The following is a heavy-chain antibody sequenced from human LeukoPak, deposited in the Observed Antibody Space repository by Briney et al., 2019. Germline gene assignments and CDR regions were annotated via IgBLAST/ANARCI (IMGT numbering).Heavy chain of an antibody. D-gene: IGHD1-26*01. CDR1: GGSINSHY. Sequence: ETLSLTCTVSGGSINSHYWSWVRQAPGKGLEWVSSISGGGESTYYADSVKGRFTISRDNSKNTLYLQMNSLRAEDTAVYYCARSSPSSGSLDYWGQGTLVTVSS. CDR2: ISGGGEST. J-gene: IGHJ4*02. CDR3: ARSSPSSGSLDY. V-gene: IGHV3-53*01.